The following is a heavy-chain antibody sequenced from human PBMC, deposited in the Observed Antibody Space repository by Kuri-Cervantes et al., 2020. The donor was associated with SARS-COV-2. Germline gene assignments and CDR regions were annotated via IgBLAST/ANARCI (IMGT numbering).Heavy chain of an antibody. Sequence: GESLKISCAASGFTVSSNEMSWVRQAPGKGLEWVSSISGGSTYYADSRKGRFTISRDNSKNTLYLQMNSLRAEDTAVYYCARDVYGYYYYCMDVWGKGTTVTVSS. J-gene: IGHJ6*03. V-gene: IGHV3-38-3*01. D-gene: IGHD1-14*01. CDR3: ARDVYGYYYYCMDV. CDR2: ISGGST. CDR1: GFTVSSNE.